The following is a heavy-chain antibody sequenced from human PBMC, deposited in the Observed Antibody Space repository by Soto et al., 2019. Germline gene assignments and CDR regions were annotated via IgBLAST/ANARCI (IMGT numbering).Heavy chain of an antibody. J-gene: IGHJ4*02. CDR1: GYSFPSYY. D-gene: IGHD6-6*01. CDR2: IYPGDSDI. Sequence: PGESLKISCKGFGYSFPSYYIAWVRQMPGKGLEWMGIIYPGDSDIRYSPSFQGQVTFSADKSISTAYLQLSSLKASDTAMYFCARRGDSSSIDYWGQGTLVTVSS. CDR3: ARRGDSSSIDY. V-gene: IGHV5-51*03.